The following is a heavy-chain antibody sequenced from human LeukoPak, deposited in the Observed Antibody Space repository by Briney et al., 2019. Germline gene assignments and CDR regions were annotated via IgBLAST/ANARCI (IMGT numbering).Heavy chain of an antibody. CDR2: IRYDGSIK. V-gene: IGHV3-30*02. CDR3: AKDLGRHCSYTSCIEDY. CDR1: GFTFSTYG. D-gene: IGHD2-2*01. Sequence: PGGSLRLSCAASGFTFSTYGMHWVRQAPGKGLEWVAFIRYDGSIKYYADSVKGRFTISRDNSKNTLYLQMNSLRAEDTAVYYCAKDLGRHCSYTSCIEDYWGQGTLVTVSS. J-gene: IGHJ4*02.